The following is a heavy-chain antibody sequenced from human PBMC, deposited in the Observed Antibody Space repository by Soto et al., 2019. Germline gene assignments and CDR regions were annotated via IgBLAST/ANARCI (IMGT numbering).Heavy chain of an antibody. Sequence: QVQLQESGPGLVKPSDTLSLTCAVSGYSISSSNWWGWIRQPPGKGLEWIGYIYYSGSTYYNPSLKSRVTMSVDTSKNQFSLKLSSVTXVXXXXXXXXXXXXXPDDWGQGTLVTVSS. J-gene: IGHJ4*02. CDR3: XXXXXXPDD. V-gene: IGHV4-28*01. CDR2: IYYSGST. CDR1: GYSISSSNW.